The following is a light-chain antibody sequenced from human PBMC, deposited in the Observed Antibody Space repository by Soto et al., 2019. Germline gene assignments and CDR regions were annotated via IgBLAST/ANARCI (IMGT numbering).Light chain of an antibody. J-gene: IGLJ3*02. CDR2: YTD. CDR1: NSNIGTNT. CDR3: AAWDESLNGWV. V-gene: IGLV1-44*01. Sequence: QSVLTQPPSASGTPGQRVTISCSGGNSNIGTNTVNWFQQAPGTAPKLLIYYTDQRPSGVPDRFSGSKSGTSASLAISGLQSGDEAYYSCAAWDESLNGWVFGGGTKLTVL.